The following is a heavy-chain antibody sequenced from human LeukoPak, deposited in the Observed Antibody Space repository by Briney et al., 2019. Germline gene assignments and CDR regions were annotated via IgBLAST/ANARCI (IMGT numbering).Heavy chain of an antibody. CDR3: ATGRGTPLGF. Sequence: PGGSLRLSCAVSGLTFSTYWMHWVRQAPGKGLVWVSRISTDRSSTFYADSVKGRFTVSRDNAKNTLYLQMDSLRAEDTAMYYCATGRGTPLGFWGQGVLVTVSS. V-gene: IGHV3-74*01. J-gene: IGHJ4*02. D-gene: IGHD1-26*01. CDR2: ISTDRSST. CDR1: GLTFSTYW.